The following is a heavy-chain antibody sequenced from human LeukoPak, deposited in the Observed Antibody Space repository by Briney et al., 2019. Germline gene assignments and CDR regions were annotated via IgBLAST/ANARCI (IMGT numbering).Heavy chain of an antibody. CDR1: GFTFSNAW. CDR3: TTDPLGGYFDWLLRNY. Sequence: SGGSLRLSCAASGFTFSNAWMSWVRQAPGKGLEWVGRIKSKTDGGTTDYAAPVKGRFTISRDDSKNTLYLQMNSQKTEDTAVYYCTTDPLGGYFDWLLRNYWGQGTLVTVSS. D-gene: IGHD3-9*01. J-gene: IGHJ4*02. CDR2: IKSKTDGGTT. V-gene: IGHV3-15*01.